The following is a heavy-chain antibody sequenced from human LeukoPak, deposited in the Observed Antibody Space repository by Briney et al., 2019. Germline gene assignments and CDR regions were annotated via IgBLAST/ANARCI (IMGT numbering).Heavy chain of an antibody. D-gene: IGHD4-4*01. V-gene: IGHV4-59*12. CDR3: ARGVSNYANWFDP. Sequence: SETLSLTCTVSGGSISSYYWSWIRQPPGKGLEWIGYIYYSGSTNYNPSLKSRVTISVDTSKNQFSLKLSSVTAADTAVYYCARGVSNYANWFDPWGQGTLVTVSS. J-gene: IGHJ5*02. CDR2: IYYSGST. CDR1: GGSISSYY.